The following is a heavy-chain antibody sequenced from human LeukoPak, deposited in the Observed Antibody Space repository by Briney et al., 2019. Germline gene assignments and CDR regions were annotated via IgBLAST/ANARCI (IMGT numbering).Heavy chain of an antibody. Sequence: QAGGSLRLSCAASGFTFSTYAMSWVRQAPGKGLEWVSAISDSGGATYYADSVKGRFTISRDNSKNTLYLQMNSLRAEDTAVYYCARDRRVVVAATYAFDIWGQGTMVTVSS. CDR3: ARDRRVVVAATYAFDI. J-gene: IGHJ3*02. V-gene: IGHV3-23*01. D-gene: IGHD2-15*01. CDR2: ISDSGGAT. CDR1: GFTFSTYA.